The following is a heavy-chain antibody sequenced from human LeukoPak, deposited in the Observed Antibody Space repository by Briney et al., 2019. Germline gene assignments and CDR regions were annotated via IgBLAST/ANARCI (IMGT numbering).Heavy chain of an antibody. CDR2: IFYTGST. D-gene: IGHD5-24*01. V-gene: IGHV4-59*01. Sequence: TSETLSLTCTVSGGSISSNYWSWIRQPPGKGLKWIGYIFYTGSTNYNPSLKSRVTISVDTSKNQFSLRLSSVTAADTAVYYCARAGIMATTPFGYWGQGTLVSVSS. J-gene: IGHJ4*02. CDR3: ARAGIMATTPFGY. CDR1: GGSISSNY.